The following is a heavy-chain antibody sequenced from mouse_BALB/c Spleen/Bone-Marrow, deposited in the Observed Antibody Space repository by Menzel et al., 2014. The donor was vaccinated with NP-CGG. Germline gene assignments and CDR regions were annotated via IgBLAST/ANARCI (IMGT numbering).Heavy chain of an antibody. CDR1: GFNIEDTY. J-gene: IGHJ4*01. CDR2: IDPANGNT. CDR3: AEITTAAYYVMDY. D-gene: IGHD1-2*01. V-gene: IGHV14-3*02. Sequence: EVQLQQSGAELVKPGASVKLSCTASGFNIEDTYMHWVKQRPEQGLEWTGRIDPANGNTKYDPKFQGKATITADTSSNTAYLQLSSLTSEDTAVYYCAEITTAAYYVMDYWGQGTSVTVSS.